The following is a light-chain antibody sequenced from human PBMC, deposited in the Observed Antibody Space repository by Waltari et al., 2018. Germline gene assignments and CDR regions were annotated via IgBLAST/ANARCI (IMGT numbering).Light chain of an antibody. J-gene: IGLJ2*01. CDR2: RDT. V-gene: IGLV3-1*01. CDR3: QAWDSSAAV. Sequence: WYQKRPGRSPVVVIYRDTDGPSGIPERFSGSNAGNTATLTISGTHTMDESDYYCQAWDSSAAVFGGGTKLTVL.